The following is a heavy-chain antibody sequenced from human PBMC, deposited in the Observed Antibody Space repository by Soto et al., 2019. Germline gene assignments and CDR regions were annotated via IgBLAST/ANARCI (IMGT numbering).Heavy chain of an antibody. CDR1: GYTFTSYG. D-gene: IGHD6-19*01. V-gene: IGHV1-18*01. Sequence: QVQLVQSGAEVKKPGASVKVSCKASGYTFTSYGVSWVRQAPGQGLECMGWVSAYNGNTNYAQKLQDRVTMTTDTSTGTAYMELRSLRSDDTAVYYCARVAVAGPSTPPHGFDYWGQGTLVIVSS. CDR2: VSAYNGNT. CDR3: ARVAVAGPSTPPHGFDY. J-gene: IGHJ4*02.